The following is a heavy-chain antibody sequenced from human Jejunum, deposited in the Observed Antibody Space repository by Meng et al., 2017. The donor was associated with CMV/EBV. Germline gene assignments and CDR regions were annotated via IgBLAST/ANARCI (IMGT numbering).Heavy chain of an antibody. Sequence: LQGSGPQLVLPAETLSLACTVSGASITRSGYYWGWTRQPPGRGLEWIGSVYYTGRTYYSASVQSRLTISVDASNNQLSLKLTSLTAADTALYYCARGAEDTTGFYHHYFDYCGQGTLVTVSS. J-gene: IGHJ4*02. CDR3: ARGAEDTTGFYHHYFDY. CDR1: GASITRSGYY. V-gene: IGHV4-39*07. D-gene: IGHD2/OR15-2a*01. CDR2: VYYTGRT.